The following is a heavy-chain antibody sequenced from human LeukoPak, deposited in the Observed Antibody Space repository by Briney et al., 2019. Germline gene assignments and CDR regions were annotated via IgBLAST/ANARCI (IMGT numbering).Heavy chain of an antibody. Sequence: SETLSLTCAVYGGSFSGYYWSWIRQPPGKGLGWIGEINHSGSTNYNPSLKSRVTISVDTSKNRFSLKLSSVTAADTAVYYCARHARRGNVGATISEIFDYWGQGTLVTVSS. V-gene: IGHV4-34*01. CDR2: INHSGST. CDR3: ARHARRGNVGATISEIFDY. CDR1: GGSFSGYY. D-gene: IGHD1-26*01. J-gene: IGHJ4*02.